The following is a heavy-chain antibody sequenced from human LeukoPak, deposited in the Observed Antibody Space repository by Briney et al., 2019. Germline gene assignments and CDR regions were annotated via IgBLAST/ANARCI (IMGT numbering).Heavy chain of an antibody. Sequence: GGSLRLSCTASGFTFGDYAMSWFRQAPGKGLEWVGFIRSKAYGGTTEYAASVKGRFTISRDDSKSIAYLQMSSLRVEDTAIYYCAKDRSGSGSYYPDYWGQGTLVTVSS. CDR2: IRSKAYGGTT. J-gene: IGHJ4*02. V-gene: IGHV3-49*03. CDR1: GFTFGDYA. D-gene: IGHD1-26*01. CDR3: AKDRSGSGSYYPDY.